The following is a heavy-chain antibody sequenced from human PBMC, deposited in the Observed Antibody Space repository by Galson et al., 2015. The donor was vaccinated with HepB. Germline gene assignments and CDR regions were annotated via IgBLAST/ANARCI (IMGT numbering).Heavy chain of an antibody. Sequence: SVKVSCKASGYTFTGYYIQWVRQAPGQGLEWVGLINPKSGGTKFAQKFQGRVTMTRDPSISTAYIELRSLRSDDTAIYYCARGEDLIVVVPATMDYWGQGTVVTVSS. J-gene: IGHJ4*02. V-gene: IGHV1-2*06. D-gene: IGHD2-15*01. CDR2: INPKSGGT. CDR3: ARGEDLIVVVPATMDY. CDR1: GYTFTGYY.